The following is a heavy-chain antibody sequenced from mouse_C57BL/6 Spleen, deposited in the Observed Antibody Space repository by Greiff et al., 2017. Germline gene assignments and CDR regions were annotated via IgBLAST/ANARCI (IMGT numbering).Heavy chain of an antibody. D-gene: IGHD1-1*01. CDR1: GYAFTNYL. CDR2: INPGSGGT. CDR3: ARSGEGYDGSPYFDV. J-gene: IGHJ1*03. V-gene: IGHV1-54*01. Sequence: VKLQESGAELVRPGTSVKVSCKASGYAFTNYLIEWVKQRPGQGLEWIGVINPGSGGTNYNEKFKGKATLTADKSSSTAYMQLSSLTSEDSAVYFGARSGEGYDGSPYFDVWGTGTTVTVSS.